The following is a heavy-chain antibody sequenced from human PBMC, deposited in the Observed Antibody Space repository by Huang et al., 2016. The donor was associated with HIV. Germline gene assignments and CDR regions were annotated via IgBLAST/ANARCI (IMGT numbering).Heavy chain of an antibody. CDR2: INHGGST. CDR3: ARGAVRYFDRGGTRSYGMDV. Sequence: QVQLQQWGAGLLKASETLSLTCAVYGGSFSGYYWSWIHQPPGKGVEGIGEINHGGSTTYTPPLKSRVTISVDTSKNQFSLKLSSVTAADTAVYCCARGAVRYFDRGGTRSYGMDVWGQGTTVTVSS. CDR1: GGSFSGYY. V-gene: IGHV4-34*02. D-gene: IGHD3-9*01. J-gene: IGHJ6*02.